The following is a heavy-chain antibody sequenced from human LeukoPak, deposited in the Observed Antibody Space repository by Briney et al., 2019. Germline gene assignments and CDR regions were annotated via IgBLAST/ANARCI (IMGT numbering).Heavy chain of an antibody. J-gene: IGHJ6*03. CDR3: ARDGFEQWPDSYYHYYMDV. V-gene: IGHV1-2*02. CDR1: GYTFTGHY. Sequence: GASVKVSCKASGYTFTGHYMHWVRQAPGQGLEWMGWINPNSGGTNYAQKFQGRVTMTRDTSISTAYMELSRLRSDDTAVYYCARDGFEQWPDSYYHYYMDVWGKGTTVTVSS. D-gene: IGHD6-19*01. CDR2: INPNSGGT.